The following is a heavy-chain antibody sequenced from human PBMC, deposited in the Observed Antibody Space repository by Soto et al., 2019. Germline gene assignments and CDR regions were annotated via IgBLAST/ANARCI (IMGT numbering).Heavy chain of an antibody. J-gene: IGHJ4*02. CDR2: IIPILGIA. V-gene: IGHV1-69*04. Sequence: ASVKVSCKASGGTFSSYTISWVRQAPGQGLEWMGRIIPILGIANYAQKFQGRVTITADKSTSTAYMELSSLRSEDTAVYYCARDHCSSTSCYAGATGPVDYWGQGTLVTVSS. D-gene: IGHD2-2*01. CDR1: GGTFSSYT. CDR3: ARDHCSSTSCYAGATGPVDY.